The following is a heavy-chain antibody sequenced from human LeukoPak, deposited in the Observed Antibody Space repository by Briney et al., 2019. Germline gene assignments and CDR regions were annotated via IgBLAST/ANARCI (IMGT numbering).Heavy chain of an antibody. CDR3: ARGNRWPSTFDI. Sequence: GGSLRLSCAASAFTFSDYYMSWIRQAPGKGLEWVAYISTSGSTIYYADSVKGRFTISRDNAKNSLYLQMNSLRAEDTAIYYCARGNRWPSTFDIWGQGTMVTVSS. CDR1: AFTFSDYY. V-gene: IGHV3-11*04. J-gene: IGHJ3*02. D-gene: IGHD4-23*01. CDR2: ISTSGSTI.